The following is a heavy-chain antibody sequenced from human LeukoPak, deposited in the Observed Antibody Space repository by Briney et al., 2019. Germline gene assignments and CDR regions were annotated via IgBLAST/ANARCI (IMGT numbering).Heavy chain of an antibody. D-gene: IGHD3-10*01. CDR2: IQSKTDGGTT. CDR1: GFTFSNTW. CDR3: ATLTVRGVINI. V-gene: IGHV3-15*01. Sequence: PGESLILSCAASGFTFSNTWMNWVRQAPGKGLEWVGRIQSKTDGGTTEYAAPVKGRFTISRDDSKTTLYLQMNSLKTEDTAVYYCATLTVRGVINIWGQGTLVTVSS. J-gene: IGHJ4*02.